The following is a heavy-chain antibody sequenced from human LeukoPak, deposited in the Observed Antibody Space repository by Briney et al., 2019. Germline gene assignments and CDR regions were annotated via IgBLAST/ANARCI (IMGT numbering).Heavy chain of an antibody. D-gene: IGHD1-1*01. V-gene: IGHV3-30*03. CDR3: ARTSTTFFDY. J-gene: IGHJ4*02. Sequence: GGSLRLSCAASGFIFSNYGMHWVRQAPGKGLEWVALISYDGDDISYTDSVKGRFTISRDNSKKTLYLQMNSLRSHDTAVYYCARTSTTFFDYWGQGTLVTVSS. CDR1: GFIFSNYG. CDR2: ISYDGDDI.